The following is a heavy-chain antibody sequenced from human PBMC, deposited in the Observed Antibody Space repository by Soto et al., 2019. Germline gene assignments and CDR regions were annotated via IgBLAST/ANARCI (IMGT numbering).Heavy chain of an antibody. CDR1: GFTFNFFG. V-gene: IGHV3-30*18. CDR2: ISYDGREK. J-gene: IGHJ3*02. D-gene: IGHD5-12*01. CDR3: AKERRYSFDAFDI. Sequence: QEQLVESGGGVVQAGRSLRLSCAASGFTFNFFGMHWVLQAPGKGLEWVAVISYDGREKYYADYVKGRFTMSRDNSKNMVYLEMSSLRPADTSVYYCAKERRYSFDAFDIWGHGTMVTVSS.